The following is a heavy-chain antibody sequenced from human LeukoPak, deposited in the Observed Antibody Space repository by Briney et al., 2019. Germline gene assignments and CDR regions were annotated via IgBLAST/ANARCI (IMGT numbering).Heavy chain of an antibody. Sequence: ASVKVSCKASGYTFTSYDINWVRQATGQGLEWMGWMNPNSGNTGYAQKFQGRVTMTRNTSISTAYMELSSLRSEDTAVYYCARASDFDFWSGYYTTGFDHWGQGTLVTVSS. V-gene: IGHV1-8*01. D-gene: IGHD3-3*01. CDR2: MNPNSGNT. CDR3: ARASDFDFWSGYYTTGFDH. J-gene: IGHJ4*02. CDR1: GYTFTSYD.